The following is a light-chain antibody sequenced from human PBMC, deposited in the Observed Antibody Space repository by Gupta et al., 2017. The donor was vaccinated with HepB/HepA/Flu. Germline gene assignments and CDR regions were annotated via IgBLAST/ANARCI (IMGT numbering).Light chain of an antibody. CDR2: WAS. Sequence: IVMTQSPDSLAVSLGERATINCKSSQSVFSSSTNKNYLAWYQQKPGRPPKLLIYWASTRESGVPDRFSGGGSGTDFTLTISTLQAEDVAVYYCQQYYTTPPTFGQGTKVEIK. J-gene: IGKJ1*01. CDR3: QQYYTTPPT. V-gene: IGKV4-1*01. CDR1: QSVFSSSTNKNY.